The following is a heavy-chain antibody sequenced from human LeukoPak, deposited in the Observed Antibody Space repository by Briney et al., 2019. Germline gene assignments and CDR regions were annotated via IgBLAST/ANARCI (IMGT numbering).Heavy chain of an antibody. CDR1: GGSISSGAFY. Sequence: SETLSLTCTVSGGSISSGAFYWNWIRQHPGKGLEWIGYIYYNGNTNYSPSLKSRVTMSVDTSKNLFSLKVSSVTAADTAVYYCARGRSNYYGMDVWGQGTTVTVSS. CDR3: ARGRSNYYGMDV. V-gene: IGHV4-61*08. D-gene: IGHD1-26*01. CDR2: IYYNGNT. J-gene: IGHJ6*02.